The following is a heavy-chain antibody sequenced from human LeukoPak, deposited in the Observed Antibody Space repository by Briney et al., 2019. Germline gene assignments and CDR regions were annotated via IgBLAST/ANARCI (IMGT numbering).Heavy chain of an antibody. J-gene: IGHJ4*02. CDR1: GGSFSGYY. V-gene: IGHV4-34*01. CDR2: INHSGST. Sequence: SETLSLTCAVYGGSFSGYYWSWIRQPPGKGLEWIGEINHSGSTNYNPSLKSRVTISVDTSKNQFSLKLSSVTAADTAVYYCARGNPTTAITFDYWGQGTLVTVSS. CDR3: ARGNPTTAITFDY. D-gene: IGHD4-23*01.